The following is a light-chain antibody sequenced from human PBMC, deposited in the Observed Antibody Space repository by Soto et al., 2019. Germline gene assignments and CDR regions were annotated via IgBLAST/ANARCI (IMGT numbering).Light chain of an antibody. CDR3: SSYTSSSTLYV. J-gene: IGLJ1*01. Sequence: HSALTQPASVSGSPGQSITISCTGTSSDVGGYNYVSWYQQHPGKAPKLMIYEVSNRPSGVSNRFSGSKSGNTASLTISGLQAEDEADYYCSSYTSSSTLYVFGTGTKVT. CDR1: SSDVGGYNY. V-gene: IGLV2-14*01. CDR2: EVS.